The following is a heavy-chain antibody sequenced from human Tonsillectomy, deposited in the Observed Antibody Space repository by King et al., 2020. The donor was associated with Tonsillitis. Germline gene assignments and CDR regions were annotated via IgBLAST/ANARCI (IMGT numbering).Heavy chain of an antibody. CDR2: VHYGGNV. D-gene: IGHD1-14*01. V-gene: IGHV4-39*01. J-gene: IGHJ3*02. CDR3: AIHTPETTSAGSDI. CDR1: GGSITNTIYY. Sequence: QLQESGPGLVKPTETLSLTCTVSGGSITNTIYYWGWIRQPPGKGLEWIATVHYGGNVYYNPSLKSRVTISVDTSKSQFSLKLNSVTAAAPAVYFCAIHTPETTSAGSDIWGQGTMVTVSS.